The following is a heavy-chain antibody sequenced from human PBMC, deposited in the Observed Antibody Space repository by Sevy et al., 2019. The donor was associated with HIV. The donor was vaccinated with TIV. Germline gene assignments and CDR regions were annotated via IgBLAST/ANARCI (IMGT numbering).Heavy chain of an antibody. J-gene: IGHJ6*02. CDR1: GFTFSSYG. Sequence: GGSLRLSCAASGFTFSSYGMHWVRQAPGKGLEWVAFIRYDGSNKYYADSVKGRFTISRGNSKNTLYRQMNSLRAEDTAVYYCAKDYYYGSGSYYNVYYYYGMDVWGQGTTVTVSS. D-gene: IGHD3-10*01. CDR3: AKDYYYGSGSYYNVYYYYGMDV. CDR2: IRYDGSNK. V-gene: IGHV3-30*02.